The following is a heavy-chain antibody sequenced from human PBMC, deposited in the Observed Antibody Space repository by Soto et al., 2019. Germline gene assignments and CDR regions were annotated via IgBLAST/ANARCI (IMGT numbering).Heavy chain of an antibody. Sequence: QPGGSLRLSCAASGFTFSSYSMNWVRQAPGKGLEWVSYISSSSSTIYYADSVKGRFTISRDNAKNSLYLQMNSLRDEDTAVYYCARDLGSTTHGYYYGMDVWGQGTTVTVSS. CDR3: ARDLGSTTHGYYYGMDV. CDR1: GFTFSSYS. J-gene: IGHJ6*02. D-gene: IGHD2-2*01. V-gene: IGHV3-48*02. CDR2: ISSSSSTI.